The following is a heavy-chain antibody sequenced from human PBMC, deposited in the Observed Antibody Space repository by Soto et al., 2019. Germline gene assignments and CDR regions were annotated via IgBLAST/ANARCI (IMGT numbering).Heavy chain of an antibody. CDR2: INYRGST. V-gene: IGHV4-39*07. J-gene: IGHJ5*02. Sequence: SETLSLTCSVSGGSISRNTDYWGWIRQPPGKGLEWIGNINYRGSTNYNPSLKSRVTISVDTSKNQFSLKLSSVTAADTAVYYCARARLVWHSSSWFWFDPWGQGTLVTVSS. CDR3: ARARLVWHSSSWFWFDP. D-gene: IGHD6-13*01. CDR1: GGSISRNTDY.